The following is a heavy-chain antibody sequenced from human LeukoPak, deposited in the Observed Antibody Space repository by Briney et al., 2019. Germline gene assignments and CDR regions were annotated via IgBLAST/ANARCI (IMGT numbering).Heavy chain of an antibody. D-gene: IGHD3-16*01. V-gene: IGHV3-23*01. CDR2: ISPSGGIT. Sequence: GGSLRLSCAASGFTFSSYWMHWVRQAPGKGLEWVSGISPSGGITYYTDSVKGRFTISRDNSKNTQSLQMNSLRAEDTAVYYCAKDDDWGRYKHWGQGTLVTVSS. CDR3: AKDDDWGRYKH. CDR1: GFTFSSYW. J-gene: IGHJ1*01.